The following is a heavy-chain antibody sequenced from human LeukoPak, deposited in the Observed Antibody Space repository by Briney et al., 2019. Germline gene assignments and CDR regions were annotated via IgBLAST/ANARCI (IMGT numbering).Heavy chain of an antibody. J-gene: IGHJ4*02. CDR2: IIPIFGIA. CDR1: GGTFSSYA. D-gene: IGHD2-15*01. V-gene: IGHV1-69*04. CDR3: AREVVAAVIFDY. Sequence: SVKVSCKASGGTFSSYAISWVRQASGQGLEWMGRIIPIFGIANYAQKFQGRVTITADKSTSTAYMELSSLRSEDTAVYYCAREVVAAVIFDYWGQGTLVTVSS.